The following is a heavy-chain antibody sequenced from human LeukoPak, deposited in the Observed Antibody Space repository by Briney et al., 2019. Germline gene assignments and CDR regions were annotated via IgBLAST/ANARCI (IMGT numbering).Heavy chain of an antibody. V-gene: IGHV1-46*01. D-gene: IGHD3-10*01. CDR1: GYTCTSYY. CDR3: ARDSGQLWFGELSGWFDP. J-gene: IGHJ5*02. Sequence: ASVKVSCKASGYTCTSYYMHWVRQAPGQGLEWMGIINPSGGSTSYAQKFQGRVTMTRDTSTSTVYMELSSLRSEDTAVYYCARDSGQLWFGELSGWFDPWGQGTLVTVSS. CDR2: INPSGGST.